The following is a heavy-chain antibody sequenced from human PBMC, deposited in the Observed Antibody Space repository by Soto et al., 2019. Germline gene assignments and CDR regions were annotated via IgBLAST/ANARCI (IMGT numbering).Heavy chain of an antibody. CDR2: IVPIFGTA. V-gene: IGHV1-69*13. CDR1: GGTFSSYA. CDR3: ARGQPKVRGVTYSMDV. J-gene: IGHJ6*02. D-gene: IGHD3-10*01. Sequence: SVKVSCKASGGTFSSYAISWVRQAPGQGLEWMGGIVPIFGTANYAQKFQGRVTITADESTSTAYMELSSLRSEDTAVYYCARGQPKVRGVTYSMDVWGQGTTVT.